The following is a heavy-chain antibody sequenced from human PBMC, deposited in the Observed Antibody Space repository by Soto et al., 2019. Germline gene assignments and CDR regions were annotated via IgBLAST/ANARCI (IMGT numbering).Heavy chain of an antibody. CDR2: IYHSGST. CDR3: ARHPRGVXXXTXFDY. V-gene: IGHV4-4*02. CDR1: GGSISSSNW. J-gene: IGHJ4*02. D-gene: IGHD3-3*01. Sequence: SETLSLTCAVSGGSISSSNWWSWVRQPPGKGLEWIGEIYHSGSTNYNPSLKSRVTISVDKSKNQFSLKLSSVTAADTAVYYCARHPRGVXXXTXFDYWGQGTLVTVSS.